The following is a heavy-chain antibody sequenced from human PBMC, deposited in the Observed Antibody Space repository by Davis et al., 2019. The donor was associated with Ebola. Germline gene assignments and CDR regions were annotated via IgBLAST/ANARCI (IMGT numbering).Heavy chain of an antibody. Sequence: GGSLRLSCAASGFTLSKFWMSWVRQVPGKGLEWVGNIKEDGSEKYYVESVKGRFTISRDNAENSLYLEMNSLRAEDTAIYYCAREADSGGFRFDYWGRGILVTVSS. D-gene: IGHD5-12*01. CDR2: IKEDGSEK. V-gene: IGHV3-7*01. J-gene: IGHJ4*02. CDR1: GFTLSKFW. CDR3: AREADSGGFRFDY.